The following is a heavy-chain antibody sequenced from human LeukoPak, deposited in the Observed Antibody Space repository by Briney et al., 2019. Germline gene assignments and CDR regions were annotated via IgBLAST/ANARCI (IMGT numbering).Heavy chain of an antibody. D-gene: IGHD6-13*01. CDR2: INHSGST. V-gene: IGHV4-39*07. CDR1: GGSISSSSYY. J-gene: IGHJ5*02. Sequence: PSETLSLTCSVSGGSISSSSYYWGWIRQPPGKGLEWIGEINHSGSTNYNPSLKSRVTISVDTSKNQFSLKLSSVTAADTAVYYCASIAADNWFDPWGQGTLVTVSS. CDR3: ASIAADNWFDP.